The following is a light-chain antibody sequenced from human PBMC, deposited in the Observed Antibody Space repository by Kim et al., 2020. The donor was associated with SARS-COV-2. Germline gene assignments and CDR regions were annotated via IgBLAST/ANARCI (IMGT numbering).Light chain of an antibody. Sequence: SVLTQPPSLSGAPGQRVTISCTGSSSNIGAGFEVHWYQQLPGTAPKLLIHSNNNRPSGVPDRFSGSKSGTSASLAITGLQPEDEADYYCQSYDSSLSVGIFGGGTQLTVL. J-gene: IGLJ2*01. CDR2: SNN. V-gene: IGLV1-40*01. CDR3: QSYDSSLSVGI. CDR1: SSNIGAGFE.